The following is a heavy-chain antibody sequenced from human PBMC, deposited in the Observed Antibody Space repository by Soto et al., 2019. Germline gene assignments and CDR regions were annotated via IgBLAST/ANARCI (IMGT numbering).Heavy chain of an antibody. V-gene: IGHV1-3*01. D-gene: IGHD3-22*01. CDR1: GYTFTSYA. J-gene: IGHJ4*02. CDR2: INAGNGNT. Sequence: QVQLVQSGAEVKKPGASVKVSCKASGYTFTSYAMHWVRQAPGQRLEWMGWINAGNGNTKYSQKFQGRVTITRVTSASTAYMELISLRSEDTAVYYCARGYYYDSSGYYPFPVPFDYWGQGTLVTVSS. CDR3: ARGYYYDSSGYYPFPVPFDY.